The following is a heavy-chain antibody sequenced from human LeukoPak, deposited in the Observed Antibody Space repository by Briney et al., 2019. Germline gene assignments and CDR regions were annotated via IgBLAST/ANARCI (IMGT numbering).Heavy chain of an antibody. Sequence: PGGSLRLSCAASGFTFSSYEMNWVRQAPGKGLEWISYISSSGSTIYYADSVKGRFTISRDNAKNSLYLQMNSLRAEDTAIYYCARSLRYFDYWGQGTLVTVSS. V-gene: IGHV3-48*03. CDR3: ARSLRYFDY. CDR2: ISSSGSTI. J-gene: IGHJ4*02. CDR1: GFTFSSYE. D-gene: IGHD3-9*01.